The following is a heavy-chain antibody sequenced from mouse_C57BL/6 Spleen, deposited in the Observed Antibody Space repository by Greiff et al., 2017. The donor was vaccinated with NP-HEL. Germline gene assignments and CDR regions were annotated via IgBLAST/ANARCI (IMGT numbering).Heavy chain of an antibody. J-gene: IGHJ3*01. CDR3: AGESQATLAY. CDR1: GYTFTDYN. CDR2: INPNNGGT. Sequence: VQLQQSGPELVKPGASVKIPCKASGYTFTDYNMDWVKQSHGKSLEWIGDINPNNGGTIYNQKFKGKATLSVDKSSSTAYMEIRSLTAEDTAVYYCAGESQATLAYWGTGTLVTVAA. V-gene: IGHV1-18*01. D-gene: IGHD3-2*02.